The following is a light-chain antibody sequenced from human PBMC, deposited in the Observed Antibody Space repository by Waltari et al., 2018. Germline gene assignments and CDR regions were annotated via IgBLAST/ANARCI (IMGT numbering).Light chain of an antibody. CDR1: SSDVGGYNF. CDR2: EVS. CDR3: SSYTSSSTLMV. J-gene: IGLJ2*01. V-gene: IGLV2-14*01. Sequence: QSALTQPASVSGSPGQSITISCTGTSSDVGGYNFVSWYQHHPGKAPKLIIYEVSNRRSWVSFRFAGSTSGNTASLTISGLQAENEAHYYCSSYTSSSTLMVFGGGTKLTVL.